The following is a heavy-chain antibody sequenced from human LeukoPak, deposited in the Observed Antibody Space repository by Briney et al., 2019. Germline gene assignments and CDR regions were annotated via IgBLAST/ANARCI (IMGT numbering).Heavy chain of an antibody. CDR1: GYTFTSYG. Sequence: ASVKVSCKASGYTFTSYGISWVRQAPGQGLEWMGWISAYNGNTNYARKLQGRVTMTTDTSTSTAYMELRSLRSDDTAVYYCARDRYYDSSGYLRDYWGQGTLVTVSS. CDR3: ARDRYYDSSGYLRDY. D-gene: IGHD3-22*01. V-gene: IGHV1-18*01. J-gene: IGHJ4*02. CDR2: ISAYNGNT.